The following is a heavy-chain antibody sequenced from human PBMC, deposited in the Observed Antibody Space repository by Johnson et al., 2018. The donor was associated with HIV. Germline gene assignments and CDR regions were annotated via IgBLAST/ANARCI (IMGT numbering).Heavy chain of an antibody. CDR2: IGYDGSDK. J-gene: IGHJ3*02. D-gene: IGHD3-16*01. CDR1: GFTFSSYA. CDR3: AKEAYYVEAFDI. Sequence: QVQLVESGGGVVQPGRSLRLSCAASGFTFSSYAMHWVRQAPGKGLEWVAVIGYDGSDKYYADSVKGRFTISRDNSKNTLYLQMNILRAEDTAVYFCAKEAYYVEAFDIWGQGTMVTVSS. V-gene: IGHV3-30*04.